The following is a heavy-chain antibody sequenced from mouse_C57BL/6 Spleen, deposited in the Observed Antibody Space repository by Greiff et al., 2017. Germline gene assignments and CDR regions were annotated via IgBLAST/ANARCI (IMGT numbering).Heavy chain of an antibody. J-gene: IGHJ3*01. D-gene: IGHD3-2*02. CDR1: GYTFTDYN. CDR3: ARTAQATPFAY. Sequence: EVQLLQSGPELVKPGASVKIPCKASGYTFTDYNMAWVKQSHGKSLEWIGDINPNNGGTIYNQKFKGKATLTVDKSSSTAYMELRSLTSEDTAVYYCARTAQATPFAYWGQGTLVTVSA. V-gene: IGHV1-18*01. CDR2: INPNNGGT.